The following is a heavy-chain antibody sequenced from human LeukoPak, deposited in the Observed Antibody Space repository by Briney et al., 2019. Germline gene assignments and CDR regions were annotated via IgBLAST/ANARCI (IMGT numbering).Heavy chain of an antibody. CDR3: ARSPANRGAARASGRLVNWFDP. CDR2: MNTNSGNT. Sequence: ASVKVSCKASGYTFTSYDINWVRQATGQGLEWMGWMNTNSGNTGYAQRFQGRVTITRNTSISTAYMELSSLRSEDTAVYYCARSPANRGAARASGRLVNWFDPWGQGTLVTVS. J-gene: IGHJ5*02. V-gene: IGHV1-8*03. D-gene: IGHD6-13*01. CDR1: GYTFTSYD.